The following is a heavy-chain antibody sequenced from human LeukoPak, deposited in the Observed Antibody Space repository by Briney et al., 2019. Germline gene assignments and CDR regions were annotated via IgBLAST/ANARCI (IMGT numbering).Heavy chain of an antibody. J-gene: IGHJ5*02. CDR2: INHSGST. Sequence: SDTLSLTCAVYGGSFSGYYWSWIRQPPGKGLEWIGEINHSGSTNNNPSLKSRVTISVHTSKNQFSRELSSVTAAATAVYYCARGYQQFDPWGQGTLVTVSS. CDR1: GGSFSGYY. CDR3: ARGYQQFDP. V-gene: IGHV4-34*01.